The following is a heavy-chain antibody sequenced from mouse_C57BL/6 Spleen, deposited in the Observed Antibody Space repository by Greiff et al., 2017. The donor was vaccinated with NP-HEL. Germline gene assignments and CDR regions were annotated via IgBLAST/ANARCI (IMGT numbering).Heavy chain of an antibody. CDR2: ISDGGSYT. CDR3: ARDWSPAAWFAY. Sequence: EVNVVEPGGGLVKPGGSLKLSCAASGFTFSSYAMSWVRQTPEKRLEWVATISDGGSYTYYPDNVKGRFTISRDNAKNNLYLQMSHLKSEDSAVYYCARDWSPAAWFAYWGQGTLVTVSA. J-gene: IGHJ3*01. V-gene: IGHV5-4*01. CDR1: GFTFSSYA.